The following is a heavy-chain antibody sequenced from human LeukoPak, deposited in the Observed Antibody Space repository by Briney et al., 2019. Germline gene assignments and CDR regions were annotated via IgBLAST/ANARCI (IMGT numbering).Heavy chain of an antibody. CDR1: GFTVSSNY. J-gene: IGHJ4*02. Sequence: GGSLRLSCAASGFTVSSNYMSWVRQAPGKGLEWVAVVWYDGSNKYYADSVKGRFTISRDNSKNTLYPQMNSLRAEDTAVYYCARENLEWLVFDYWGQGTLVTVSS. CDR3: ARENLEWLVFDY. CDR2: VWYDGSNK. V-gene: IGHV3-33*08. D-gene: IGHD6-19*01.